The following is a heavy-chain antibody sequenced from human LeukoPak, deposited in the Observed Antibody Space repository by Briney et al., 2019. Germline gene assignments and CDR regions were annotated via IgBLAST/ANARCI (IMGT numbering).Heavy chain of an antibody. CDR1: GFTFSSYW. D-gene: IGHD4-17*01. J-gene: IGHJ4*02. Sequence: GGSLRLSRAASGFTFSSYWMHWVRQAPGKGLVWVSRINDDGSSTSYTDSVKGRFTISRDNAKNTLYLQMNTLRAEDTAVYYCAKDSGDYGLYWGQGTLVTVSS. CDR2: INDDGSST. V-gene: IGHV3-74*01. CDR3: AKDSGDYGLY.